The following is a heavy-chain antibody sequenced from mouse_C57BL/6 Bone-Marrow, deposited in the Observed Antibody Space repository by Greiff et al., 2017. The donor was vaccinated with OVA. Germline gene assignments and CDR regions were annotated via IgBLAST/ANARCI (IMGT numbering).Heavy chain of an antibody. J-gene: IGHJ2*01. CDR3: ARGGRYYFDY. V-gene: IGHV5-4*03. CDR2: ISDGGSYT. D-gene: IGHD1-1*01. CDR1: GFTFSSYA. Sequence: EVNVVESGGGLVKPGGSLKLSCAASGFTFSSYAMSWFRQTPEKRLEWVATISDGGSYTYYPDNVKGRFTISRDNAKNNLYLQMSHLKSEDTAMYYCARGGRYYFDYWGQGTTLTVSS.